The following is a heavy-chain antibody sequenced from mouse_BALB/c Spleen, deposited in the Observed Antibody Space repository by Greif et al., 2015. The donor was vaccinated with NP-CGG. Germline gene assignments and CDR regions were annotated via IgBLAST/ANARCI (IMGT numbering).Heavy chain of an antibody. D-gene: IGHD2-2*01. J-gene: IGHJ2*01. CDR3: ARDGYGYERYFDY. CDR1: GFTFSDYY. V-gene: IGHV5-4*02. Sequence: EVQVVESGGGLVKPGGSLKLSCAASGFTFSDYYMYWVRQTPEKRLEWVATISDGGSYTYYPDSVKGRFTISRDNAKNNLYLQMSSLKSEDTAMYYCARDGYGYERYFDYWGQGTTLTVSS. CDR2: ISDGGSYT.